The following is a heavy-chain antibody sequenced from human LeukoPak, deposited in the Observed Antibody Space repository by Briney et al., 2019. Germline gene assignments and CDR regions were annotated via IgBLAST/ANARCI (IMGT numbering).Heavy chain of an antibody. CDR1: GGTFSSYA. D-gene: IGHD3-9*01. CDR3: ARGLGDILTGYYFSYFDY. J-gene: IGHJ4*02. CDR2: IIPIFGTA. V-gene: IGHV1-69*13. Sequence: SVKVSCKASGGTFSSYAISWVRQAPGQGLEWMGGIIPIFGTANYAQKFQGRFTITADESTSTAYTELSRLRSEDTAVYYCARGLGDILTGYYFSYFDYWGQGTPVTVSS.